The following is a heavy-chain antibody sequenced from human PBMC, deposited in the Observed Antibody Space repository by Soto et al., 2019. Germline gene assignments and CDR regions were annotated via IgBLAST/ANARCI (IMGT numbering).Heavy chain of an antibody. J-gene: IGHJ6*02. D-gene: IGHD3-10*01. V-gene: IGHV2-5*02. Sequence: QITLKESGPTLVKPTQTLTLTCTFSGFSLSTSGVGVGWIRQPPGKALEWLALIYWDDDKRYSPSLKSRLTITNDTSKHQVVLTMPNMDPVDTATYYCAHSSSGSGDRYGMDVWGQGTTVTVSS. CDR2: IYWDDDK. CDR3: AHSSSGSGDRYGMDV. CDR1: GFSLSTSGVG.